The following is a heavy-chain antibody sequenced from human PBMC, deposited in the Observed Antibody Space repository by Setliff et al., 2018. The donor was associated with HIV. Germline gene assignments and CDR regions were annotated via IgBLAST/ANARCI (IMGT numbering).Heavy chain of an antibody. CDR3: ARIPYSDSFFDS. CDR2: IKQDGSDK. CDR1: GFSFSDYY. V-gene: IGHV3-7*03. D-gene: IGHD4-17*01. J-gene: IGHJ4*02. Sequence: LRLSCAASGFSFSDYYMYWIRQAPGKGLEWVANIKQDGSDKYYVDSVKGRFIISRDNAKNSVYLQMNSLRAEDTAVYYCARIPYSDSFFDSWGQGTLVTVSS.